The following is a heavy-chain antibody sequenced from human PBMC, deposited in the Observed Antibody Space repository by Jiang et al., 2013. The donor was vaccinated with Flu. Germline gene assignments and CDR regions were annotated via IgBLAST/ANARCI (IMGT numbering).Heavy chain of an antibody. CDR3: ASWNGDYARHFDY. J-gene: IGHJ4*02. Sequence: QGRVTMTRDTSISTAYMELSRLRSDDTAVYYCASWNGDYARHFDYWGQGTLVTVSS. V-gene: IGHV1-2*02. D-gene: IGHD4-17*01.